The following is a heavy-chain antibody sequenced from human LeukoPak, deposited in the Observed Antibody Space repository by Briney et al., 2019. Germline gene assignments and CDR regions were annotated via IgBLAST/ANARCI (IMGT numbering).Heavy chain of an antibody. V-gene: IGHV3-30-3*01. Sequence: GGSLRLPCAASGFIFSSYAMHWVRQAPGKGLEGVAVISYDASNKYYADSVKGRFTISRDNSKNTLYLQMNSLRAEDTAVYYCARGGGYNSASYFYGMDVWGQGTTVTVSS. CDR2: ISYDASNK. CDR3: ARGGGYNSASYFYGMDV. J-gene: IGHJ6*02. CDR1: GFIFSSYA. D-gene: IGHD5-24*01.